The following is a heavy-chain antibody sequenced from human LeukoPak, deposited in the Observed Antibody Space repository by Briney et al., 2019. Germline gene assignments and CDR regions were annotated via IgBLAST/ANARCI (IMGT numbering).Heavy chain of an antibody. D-gene: IGHD3-22*01. V-gene: IGHV3-48*02. J-gene: IGHJ3*02. CDR3: ARAATYYYDSSGYYPYAFDI. Sequence: GGSLRLSCAASGFTFSNYWMSWVRQAPGKGLEWVSYISSSSSTIYYADSVKGRFTISRDNAKNSLYLQLNSLRDEDTAVYYCARAATYYYDSSGYYPYAFDIWGQGTMVTVSS. CDR1: GFTFSNYW. CDR2: ISSSSSTI.